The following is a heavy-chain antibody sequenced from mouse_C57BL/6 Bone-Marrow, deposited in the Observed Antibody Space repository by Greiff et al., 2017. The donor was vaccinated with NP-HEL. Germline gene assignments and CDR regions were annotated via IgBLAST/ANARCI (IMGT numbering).Heavy chain of an antibody. J-gene: IGHJ4*01. Sequence: EVQLVESGGGLVKPGGSLKLSCAASGFTFSDYGMHWVRQAPEKGLEWVAYISSGSSTIYYADTVKGRFTISRDNAKNTLFLQMTSLRSEDTAMYYCAPYDPHYYAMDYWGQGTSVTVSS. CDR1: GFTFSDYG. D-gene: IGHD2-3*01. V-gene: IGHV5-17*01. CDR2: ISSGSSTI. CDR3: APYDPHYYAMDY.